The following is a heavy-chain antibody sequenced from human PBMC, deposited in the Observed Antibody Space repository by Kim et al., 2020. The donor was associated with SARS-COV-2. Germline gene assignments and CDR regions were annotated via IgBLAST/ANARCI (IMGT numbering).Heavy chain of an antibody. CDR3: ARTHYDILTGYQNYYYYGMDV. J-gene: IGHJ6*02. Sequence: ASVKVSCKASGYTFTSYAMNWVRQAPGLGLEWMGWINTNTGNPTYAQGFTGRFVFSLDTSVSTAYLQISSLKAEDTAVYYCARTHYDILTGYQNYYYYGMDVWGQGTTVTVSS. V-gene: IGHV7-4-1*02. CDR2: INTNTGNP. CDR1: GYTFTSYA. D-gene: IGHD3-9*01.